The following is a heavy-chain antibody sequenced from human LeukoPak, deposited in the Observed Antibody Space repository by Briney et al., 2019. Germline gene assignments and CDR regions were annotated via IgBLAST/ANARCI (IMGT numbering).Heavy chain of an antibody. Sequence: SETLSLTCTVSGGSISSYYWSWIRQPPGKGLEWIGYIYYSGSTNYNPSLKSRVTISVDTSKNQFSLELSSVTAADTAVYYCARHMGVNYYDSSGYLTRPFDYWGQGTLVTVSS. CDR2: IYYSGST. CDR3: ARHMGVNYYDSSGYLTRPFDY. J-gene: IGHJ4*02. D-gene: IGHD3-22*01. V-gene: IGHV4-59*08. CDR1: GGSISSYY.